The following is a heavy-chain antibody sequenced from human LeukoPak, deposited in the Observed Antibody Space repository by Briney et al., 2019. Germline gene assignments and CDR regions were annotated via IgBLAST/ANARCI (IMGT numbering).Heavy chain of an antibody. CDR2: IYYTGNT. J-gene: IGHJ4*02. CDR1: GGSISSSSYY. Sequence: PSETLSLTCTVSGGSISSSSYYWGWIRQPTGKGLEWIGSIYYTGNTYYNPSLKSRVTISVDTSKNQFSLKLSSVTAADTAVYYCASGGFDYWGQRTLVTVSS. D-gene: IGHD3-10*01. V-gene: IGHV4-39*01. CDR3: ASGGFDY.